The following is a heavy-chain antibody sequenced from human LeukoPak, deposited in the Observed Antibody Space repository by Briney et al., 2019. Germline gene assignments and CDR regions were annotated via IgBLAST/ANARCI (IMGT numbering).Heavy chain of an antibody. CDR3: ARAGANSAGVDY. J-gene: IGHJ4*02. V-gene: IGHV3-21*01. D-gene: IGHD1-26*01. Sequence: GGSLRLSCAASGFTFSSYSMNWVRQAPGKGLEWVSSISSSSSYIYYADSVKGRFTISRDDAKNSLYLQMNSLRAEDTAVYCCARAGANSAGVDYWGQGTLVTVSS. CDR1: GFTFSSYS. CDR2: ISSSSSYI.